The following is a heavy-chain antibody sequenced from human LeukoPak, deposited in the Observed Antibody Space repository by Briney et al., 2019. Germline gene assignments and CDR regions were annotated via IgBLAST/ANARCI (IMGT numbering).Heavy chain of an antibody. V-gene: IGHV3-21*01. CDR2: ISSSSSYI. J-gene: IGHJ6*03. Sequence: GGSLRLSCAASGFTFSSYSMNWVRQAPGKGLEWVSSISSSSSYIYYADSVKGRFTISRDDAKNSLYLQMNSLRAEDTAVYYCARAEMANSWDYMDVWGKGTTVTVSS. CDR1: GFTFSSYS. CDR3: ARAEMANSWDYMDV. D-gene: IGHD5-24*01.